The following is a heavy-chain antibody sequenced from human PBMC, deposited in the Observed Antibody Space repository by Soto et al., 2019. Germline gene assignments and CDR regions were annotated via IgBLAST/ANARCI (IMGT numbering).Heavy chain of an antibody. Sequence: QVQLVQSGAEVKKPGSSVKVSCKASGGTFSSYAISWVRQAPGQGLEWMGGFIPIFGTANYAQKFPGRVTITAGGSTSTAYMELSSLRSEETAVYYCAPSPPAAGNAWGQGTLVTVSS. CDR2: FIPIFGTA. D-gene: IGHD6-13*01. V-gene: IGHV1-69*12. J-gene: IGHJ5*02. CDR3: APSPPAAGNA. CDR1: GGTFSSYA.